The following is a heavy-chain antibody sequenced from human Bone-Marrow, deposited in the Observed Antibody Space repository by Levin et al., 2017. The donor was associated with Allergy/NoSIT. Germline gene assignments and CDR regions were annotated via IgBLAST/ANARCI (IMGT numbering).Heavy chain of an antibody. J-gene: IGHJ5*02. V-gene: IGHV4-34*01. CDR1: GGSFSDYY. CDR2: ISHNGST. CDR3: ANWFDP. Sequence: KASETLSLTCAVYGGSFSDYYWSWIRQSPGKGLEWIGEISHNGSTSYNPSLKSRVTIFIDTSKKKFSLKLTSVTAADTAVYYCANWFDPWGQGTLVTVSS.